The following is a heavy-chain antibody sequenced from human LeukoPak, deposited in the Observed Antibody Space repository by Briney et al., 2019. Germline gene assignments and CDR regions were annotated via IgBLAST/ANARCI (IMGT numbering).Heavy chain of an antibody. D-gene: IGHD4-17*01. CDR1: GDSLSSHY. CDR2: IYYSGST. V-gene: IGHV4-59*11. J-gene: IGHJ4*02. Sequence: SETLSLTCTVSGDSLSSHYWSWIRQPPGKGLEWIGYIYYSGSTNYNPSLKSRVTISVDTSKNQFSLKLSSVTAADTAVYYCAGLTTVTTSFDYWGQGTLVTVSS. CDR3: AGLTTVTTSFDY.